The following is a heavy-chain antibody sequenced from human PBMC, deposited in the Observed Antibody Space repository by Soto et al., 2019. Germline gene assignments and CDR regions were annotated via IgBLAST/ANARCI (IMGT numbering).Heavy chain of an antibody. CDR3: ARDGDYYDSSGYYSFDY. CDR1: GYTFTSYA. Sequence: ASVKVSCKASGYTFTSYAMHWVRQAPGQRLEWMGWINAGNGNTKYSQKFQGRVTITRDTSASTAFMELSSLRSEDTAVYYCARDGDYYDSSGYYSFDYWGQGTLVTVSS. D-gene: IGHD3-22*01. CDR2: INAGNGNT. V-gene: IGHV1-3*01. J-gene: IGHJ4*02.